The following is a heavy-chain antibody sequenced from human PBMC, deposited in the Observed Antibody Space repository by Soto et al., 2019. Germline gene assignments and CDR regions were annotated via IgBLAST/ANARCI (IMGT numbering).Heavy chain of an antibody. D-gene: IGHD6-6*01. J-gene: IGHJ4*02. CDR1: GFTFSSYA. Sequence: EVQLLESGGGLVQPGGSLRLSCAASGFTFSSYAMSWVRQAPGKGLEWVSAISGSGGSTYYADSVKGRFTISRDNSKNTLYLQMNILRAEDTAVYYCAKDQGYSSSSRYWGQGTLVTVSS. V-gene: IGHV3-23*01. CDR2: ISGSGGST. CDR3: AKDQGYSSSSRY.